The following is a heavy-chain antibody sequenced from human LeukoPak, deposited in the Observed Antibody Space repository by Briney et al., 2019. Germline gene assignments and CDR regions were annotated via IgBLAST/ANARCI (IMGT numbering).Heavy chain of an antibody. CDR1: GYTFTGYY. CDR2: INPNSGGT. Sequence: GASVKVSCKASGYTFTGYYMHWVRQAPGQGLEWMGWINPNSGGTNYAQKFQGMVTMTRDTSISTAYMELSRLRSDDTAVYYCARPFVYCSGGSCPFDYWGQGTLVTVSS. CDR3: ARPFVYCSGGSCPFDY. V-gene: IGHV1-2*02. J-gene: IGHJ4*02. D-gene: IGHD2-15*01.